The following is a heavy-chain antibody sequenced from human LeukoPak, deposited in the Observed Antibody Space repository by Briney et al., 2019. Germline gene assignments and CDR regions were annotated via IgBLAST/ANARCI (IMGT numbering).Heavy chain of an antibody. CDR1: GGSISSYY. CDR2: IYYSGSS. J-gene: IGHJ5*02. D-gene: IGHD6-13*01. CDR3: ARLGIAAAANWFDP. V-gene: IGHV4-59*08. Sequence: SETLSLTCTVSGGSISSYYWSWIRQPPGKGLEWIGYIYYSGSSNYNPSLKSRVTISVDTSKNQFSLKLSSVTAADTAVYYCARLGIAAAANWFDPWGQGTLVTVSS.